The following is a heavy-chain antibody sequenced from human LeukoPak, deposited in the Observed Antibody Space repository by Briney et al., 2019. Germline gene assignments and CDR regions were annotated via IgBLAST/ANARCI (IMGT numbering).Heavy chain of an antibody. Sequence: PSESLSLTCTVSGGSISGYYWNWIRQPAGKGLEWIGRIFHSGSTNYNPSLNSRVTMSVDTSKNQFSLKLSSVTAADTAVYYCARSRIVLADSLDPWGQGTLVTVSS. J-gene: IGHJ5*02. D-gene: IGHD6-19*01. CDR2: IFHSGST. V-gene: IGHV4-4*07. CDR3: ARSRIVLADSLDP. CDR1: GGSISGYY.